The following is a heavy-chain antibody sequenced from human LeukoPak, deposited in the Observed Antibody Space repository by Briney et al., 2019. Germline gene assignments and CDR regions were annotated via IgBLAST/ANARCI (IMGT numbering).Heavy chain of an antibody. CDR2: ISAYNGNT. J-gene: IGHJ4*02. CDR1: GYTFTSYG. Sequence: GASVRLSCKASGYTFTSYGICWVRQAPGQGLEWMGWISAYNGNTNYAQKLQGRVTMTTDTSTSTAYMELRSLRSDDTAVYYCARMELPYYFDYWGQGTLVTVSS. CDR3: ARMELPYYFDY. D-gene: IGHD1-26*01. V-gene: IGHV1-18*01.